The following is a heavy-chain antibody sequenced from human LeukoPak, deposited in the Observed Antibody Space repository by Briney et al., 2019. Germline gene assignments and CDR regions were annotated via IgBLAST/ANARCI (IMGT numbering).Heavy chain of an antibody. CDR2: IYYSGST. V-gene: IGHV4-39*01. CDR1: GGSISSSSYY. CDR3: ARSYPAYSSGWYSFDP. J-gene: IGHJ5*02. D-gene: IGHD6-19*01. Sequence: SETLSLTCTVSGGSISSSSYYWGWIRQPPGEGLEWIGSIYYSGSTYYNPSLKSRVTISVDTSKNQFSLKLSSVTAADTAVYYCARSYPAYSSGWYSFDPWGQGTLVTVSS.